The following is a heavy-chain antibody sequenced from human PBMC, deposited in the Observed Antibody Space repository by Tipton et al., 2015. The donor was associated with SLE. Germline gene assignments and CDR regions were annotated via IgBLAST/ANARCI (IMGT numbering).Heavy chain of an antibody. Sequence: TLSLTCTVSGGPISSGSYYWSWIRQPAGKGLEWIGYIYTSGSTNYNPSLKSRVTISVDTSKNQFSLKLSSVTAADTAVYYCARDMDWSSGWYPLGYWGQGTRVTVSS. D-gene: IGHD6-19*01. CDR2: IYTSGST. V-gene: IGHV4-61*09. J-gene: IGHJ4*02. CDR3: ARDMDWSSGWYPLGY. CDR1: GGPISSGSYY.